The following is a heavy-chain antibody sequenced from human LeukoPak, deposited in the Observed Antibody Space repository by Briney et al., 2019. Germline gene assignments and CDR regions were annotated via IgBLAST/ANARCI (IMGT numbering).Heavy chain of an antibody. CDR3: ARRGSSSPFDY. CDR1: GGSFSGYY. CDR2: INHSGST. Sequence: SETLSLTCAVYGGSFSGYYWSRIRQPPGKGLEWIGEINHSGSTNYNPSLKSRVTISVDMSKNQFSLKLSSVTAADTAVYYCARRGSSSPFDYWGQGTLVTVSS. J-gene: IGHJ4*02. D-gene: IGHD6-13*01. V-gene: IGHV4-34*01.